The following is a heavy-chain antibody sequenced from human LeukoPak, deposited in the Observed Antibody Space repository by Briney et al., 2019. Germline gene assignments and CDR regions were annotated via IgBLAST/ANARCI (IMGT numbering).Heavy chain of an antibody. CDR2: IKSKTDGGTT. D-gene: IGHD1-26*01. CDR1: GFTFSNAW. J-gene: IGHJ3*02. Sequence: PGGSLRLSCAASGFTFSNAWMSWVRQAPGKGLEWVGRIKSKTDGGTTDYAAPVKGRFTISRDDSKNTLYLQMNSLKTEDTAVYYCTTRTWELLEDDAFDIWGQGTMVTVSS. CDR3: TTRTWELLEDDAFDI. V-gene: IGHV3-15*01.